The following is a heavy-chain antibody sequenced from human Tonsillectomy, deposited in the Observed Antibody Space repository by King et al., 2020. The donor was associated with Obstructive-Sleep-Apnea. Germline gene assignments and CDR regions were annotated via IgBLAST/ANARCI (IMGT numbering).Heavy chain of an antibody. CDR1: GGSISRGGYY. Sequence: QLQESGPGLVKPSQTLSLTCTVSGGSISRGGYYWSWIRQHPGKGLEWIGYIYYSGSTYYNPSLKSRVTRSVDTSKNQFSLKLSSVTAADTAVYYCATHYYDSSGYSKVDYWGQGTLVTVSS. J-gene: IGHJ4*02. D-gene: IGHD3-22*01. CDR3: ATHYYDSSGYSKVDY. CDR2: IYYSGST. V-gene: IGHV4-31*03.